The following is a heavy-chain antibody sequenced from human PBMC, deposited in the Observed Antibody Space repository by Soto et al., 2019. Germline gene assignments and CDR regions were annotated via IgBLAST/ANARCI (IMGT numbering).Heavy chain of an antibody. J-gene: IGHJ5*01. CDR2: IIPILGIA. D-gene: IGHD3-16*01. V-gene: IGHV1-69*02. Sequence: SVKVSCKASGGTFSSYTISWVRQAPGQGLEWMGRIIPILGIANYAQKFQGRVTITADKSTSTASLQLNSVTPDDTAVYYCARLIGNSWLDSWGQGTLVTVS. CDR1: GGTFSSYT. CDR3: ARLIGNSWLDS.